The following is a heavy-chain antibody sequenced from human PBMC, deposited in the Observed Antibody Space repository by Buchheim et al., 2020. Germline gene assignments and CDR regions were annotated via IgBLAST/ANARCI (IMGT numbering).Heavy chain of an antibody. CDR2: ISYDGSNK. J-gene: IGHJ4*02. D-gene: IGHD2-21*01. CDR3: AKDVVLAA. V-gene: IGHV3-30*18. CDR1: GFTFSSYG. Sequence: QVQLVESGGGVVQPGRSLRLSCAASGFTFSSYGMHWVRQAPGKGLEWVAVISYDGSNKYYADSVKGRFTISRDNSKNTLYLQMNSLRAEDTAVYYCAKDVVLAAWGQGTL.